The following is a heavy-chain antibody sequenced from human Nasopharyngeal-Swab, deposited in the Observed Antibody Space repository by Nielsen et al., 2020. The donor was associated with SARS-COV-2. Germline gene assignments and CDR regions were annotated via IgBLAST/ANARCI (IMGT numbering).Heavy chain of an antibody. J-gene: IGHJ3*02. CDR1: GFSLSTSGMC. Sequence: SGPMLVKPTQTLTLTCTFSGFSLSTSGMCVSWIRQPPGKALEWLARIDWDDDKYYSTSLKTRPTISKDTSKNQVVLTMTNMDPVDTATYYCARIRATVNAFDIWGQGTMVTVSS. D-gene: IGHD4-17*01. CDR3: ARIRATVNAFDI. CDR2: IDWDDDK. V-gene: IGHV2-70*11.